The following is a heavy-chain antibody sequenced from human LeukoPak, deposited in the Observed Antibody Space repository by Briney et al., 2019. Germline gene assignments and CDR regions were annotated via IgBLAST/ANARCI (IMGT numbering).Heavy chain of an antibody. CDR3: ASVAGTMVRGVIGY. D-gene: IGHD3-10*01. J-gene: IGHJ4*02. CDR2: MNPNSGNT. CDR1: GYTFTSYD. V-gene: IGHV1-8*01. Sequence: ASVKVSCKASGYTFTSYDINWVRQATGQGLEWMGWMNPNSGNTGYAQKFQGRVTMTRNTSISTAYMELNSLRSEDTAVYYCASVAGTMVRGVIGYWGQGTLVTVSS.